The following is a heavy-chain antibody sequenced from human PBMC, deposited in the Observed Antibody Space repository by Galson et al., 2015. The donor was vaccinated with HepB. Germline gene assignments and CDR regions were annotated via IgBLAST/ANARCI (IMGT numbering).Heavy chain of an antibody. V-gene: IGHV4-61*01. CDR1: GGSISNDNVY. Sequence: SEILSLTCSVSGGSISNDNVYWSWIRQSPGKGLEWVGFIYYSGRTNYNPSLKSRVSISVDTSKNQFSLNLASVTAADTAVYRCARYFGFWSRGTLVTVST. J-gene: IGHJ2*01. CDR2: IYYSGRT. CDR3: ARYFGF.